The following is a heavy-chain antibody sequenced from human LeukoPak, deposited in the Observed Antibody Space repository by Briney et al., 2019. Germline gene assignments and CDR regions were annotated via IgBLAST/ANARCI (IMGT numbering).Heavy chain of an antibody. V-gene: IGHV3-49*04. Sequence: PGRSLRLSCTTSGFAFDDLAMSWVRQPAGKGREEVGFIRRRAYGGAAEYAASVKGRFIISRDDSKGIAYLQMNSLKTEDTAVYYCSRNGLVDFDYWGQGSRVIVSP. J-gene: IGHJ4*02. CDR3: SRNGLVDFDY. CDR2: IRRRAYGGAA. D-gene: IGHD2-2*01. CDR1: GFAFDDLA.